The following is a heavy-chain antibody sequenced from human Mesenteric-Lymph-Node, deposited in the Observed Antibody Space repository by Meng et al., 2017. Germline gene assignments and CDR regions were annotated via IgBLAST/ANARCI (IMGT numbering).Heavy chain of an antibody. J-gene: IGHJ6*02. D-gene: IGHD2-8*01. V-gene: IGHV3-23*01. CDR2: ISGSGGST. CDR3: ARNGPYYYYGMDV. CDR1: GFTFSSYA. Sequence: GESLKISCAASGFTFSSYAMCWVRQAPGKGLEWVSVISGSGGSTYYADSVKGRFTISRDNAKNSLYLQMNSLRAEDTAVYYCARNGPYYYYGMDVWGQGTTVTVSS.